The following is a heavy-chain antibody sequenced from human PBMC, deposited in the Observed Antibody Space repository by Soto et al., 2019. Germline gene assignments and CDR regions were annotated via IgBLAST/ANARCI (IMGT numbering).Heavy chain of an antibody. J-gene: IGHJ6*03. D-gene: IGHD1-26*01. V-gene: IGHV3-11*01. CDR2: ISTSGSST. CDR3: ANLAKNYYHYMDV. CDR1: GFSFSDYN. Sequence: GGSLRLSCAASGFSFSDYNMSLIRPAPGKGLEWVSLISTSGSSTDYADSVKGRFTISRDNAKDSLSLQMNSLRAEDTAVYYCANLAKNYYHYMDVWGNGTTVTVSS.